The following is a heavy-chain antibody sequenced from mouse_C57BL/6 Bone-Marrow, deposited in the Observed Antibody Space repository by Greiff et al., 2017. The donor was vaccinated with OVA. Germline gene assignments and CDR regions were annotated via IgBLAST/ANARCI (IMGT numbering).Heavy chain of an antibody. D-gene: IGHD1-1*01. CDR3: ARDYYGSSLTFDY. CDR1: GFTFSSYA. Sequence: EVQLVESGGGLVKPGGSLKLSCAASGFTFSSYAMSWVRQTPEKRLEWVATISDGGSYTYYPDNVKGRFTISRDNAKNNLYLQKSHLKSEDTAMYYCARDYYGSSLTFDYWGQGTTLTVSS. V-gene: IGHV5-4*01. CDR2: ISDGGSYT. J-gene: IGHJ2*01.